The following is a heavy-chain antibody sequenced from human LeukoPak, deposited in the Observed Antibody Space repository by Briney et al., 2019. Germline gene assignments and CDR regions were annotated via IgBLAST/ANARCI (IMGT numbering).Heavy chain of an antibody. CDR1: GYTFTSYD. D-gene: IGHD3-10*01. J-gene: IGHJ6*02. CDR3: ASAPKYYGSGSYSYYYYGMDV. V-gene: IGHV1-8*01. Sequence: ASVKVSCKASGYTFTSYDINWVRQATGQGLEWMEWMNPNSGNTGYAQKFQGRVTMTRNTSISTAYMELSSLRSEDTAVYYCASAPKYYGSGSYSYYYYGMDVWGQGTTVTVSS. CDR2: MNPNSGNT.